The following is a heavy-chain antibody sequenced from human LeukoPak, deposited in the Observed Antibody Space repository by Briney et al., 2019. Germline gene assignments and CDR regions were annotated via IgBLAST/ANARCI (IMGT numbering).Heavy chain of an antibody. CDR1: GYTLTELS. V-gene: IGHV1-24*01. J-gene: IGHJ5*02. Sequence: ASVKVSCKVSGYTLTELSMHWVRQAPGKGLEWMGGFDPEDGETIYAQKFQDRVTMARDTSTSTVYMELSSLRYDDTAVYYCARETVAGRKSWFDPWGQGTLVTVSS. CDR3: ARETVAGRKSWFDP. CDR2: FDPEDGET. D-gene: IGHD6-19*01.